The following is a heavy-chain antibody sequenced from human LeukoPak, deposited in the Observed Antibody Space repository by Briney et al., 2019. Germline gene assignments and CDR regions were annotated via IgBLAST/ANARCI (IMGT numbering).Heavy chain of an antibody. Sequence: SVKVSCKASGGTFSSYAISWVRQAPGQGLEWMGGIIPIFGTANYAQKFQGRVTITTDESTSTAYMELSSLRSEDTAVYYCASVMTTVVTPYYFDYWGQGTLVTVSS. CDR2: IIPIFGTA. J-gene: IGHJ4*02. CDR3: ASVMTTVVTPYYFDY. V-gene: IGHV1-69*05. CDR1: GGTFSSYA. D-gene: IGHD4-23*01.